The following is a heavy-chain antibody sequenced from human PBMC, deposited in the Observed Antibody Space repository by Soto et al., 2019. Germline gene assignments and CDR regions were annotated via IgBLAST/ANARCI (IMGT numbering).Heavy chain of an antibody. V-gene: IGHV1-2*04. CDR1: GYSFTDYH. CDR3: ARGVSGWSPFDL. J-gene: IGHJ4*02. Sequence: ASVKVSCKASGYSFTDYHIHWVRQAPGQGLEWMGWINPNSGVTNYAQKFQGWVTLTRDASVATAYMELNSLKSDDTAVFFCARGVSGWSPFDLWGQGTLVTVSS. CDR2: INPNSGVT. D-gene: IGHD6-19*01.